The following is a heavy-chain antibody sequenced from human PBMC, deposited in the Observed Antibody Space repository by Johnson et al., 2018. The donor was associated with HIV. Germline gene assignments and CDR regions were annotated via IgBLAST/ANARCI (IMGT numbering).Heavy chain of an antibody. CDR1: GFTFSSYD. CDR3: ARDMGRGAYDI. V-gene: IGHV3-13*01. CDR2: IGTAGDT. J-gene: IGHJ3*02. D-gene: IGHD3-10*01. Sequence: VQLMESGGGLVQPGGSLRLSCVASGFTFSSYDMHWVRQATGKNLEWVSAIGTAGDTYYPGSVKGRFTISRENAKNSLYLKMNSLRAGDTAVYYCARDMGRGAYDIWGQGTMVTVSS.